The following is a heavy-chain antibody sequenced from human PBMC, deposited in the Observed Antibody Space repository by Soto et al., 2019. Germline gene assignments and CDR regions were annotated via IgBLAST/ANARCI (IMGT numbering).Heavy chain of an antibody. Sequence: GGSLRLSCAASGFTFSSYAMHWVRQAPGKGLEWVAVISYDGSNKYYADSVKGRFTISRDNSKNTLYLQMNSLRAEDTAVYYCARVLGYSYGIYYYYGMDVWGQGTTVTVSS. D-gene: IGHD5-18*01. CDR3: ARVLGYSYGIYYYYGMDV. CDR2: ISYDGSNK. CDR1: GFTFSSYA. V-gene: IGHV3-30*04. J-gene: IGHJ6*02.